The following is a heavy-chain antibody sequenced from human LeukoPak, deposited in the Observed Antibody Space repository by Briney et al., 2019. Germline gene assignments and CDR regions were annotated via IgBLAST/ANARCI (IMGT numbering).Heavy chain of an antibody. CDR1: GGSFSGYY. J-gene: IGHJ6*03. V-gene: IGHV4-34*01. D-gene: IGHD2-2*01. CDR2: INHSGST. Sequence: SETLSLTCAVYGGSFSGYYWRWIRQPPGKGLEWIGEINHSGSTKYSPSLKSRVTMSVDTSKNQFSLKLSSVTAADTAMYYCARVGVQIVVVPAATTQTTYYYYMDVWDKGTTVTVSS. CDR3: ARVGVQIVVVPAATTQTTYYYYMDV.